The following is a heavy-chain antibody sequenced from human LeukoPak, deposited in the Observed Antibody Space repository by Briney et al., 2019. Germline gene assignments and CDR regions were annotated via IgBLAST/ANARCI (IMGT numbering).Heavy chain of an antibody. CDR1: GGSISSSSYY. D-gene: IGHD3-10*01. CDR2: IYYSGST. Sequence: SETLSLTCTVSGGSISSSSYYWGWIRQPPGKGLEWIGSIYYSGSTYYNPSLKSRVTISVDTSKNQFSLKLSSVTAADTAVYYCAREGGYKGAPDMVRGAPGSNWGQGTLVTVSS. CDR3: AREGGYKGAPDMVRGAPGSN. V-gene: IGHV4-39*07. J-gene: IGHJ4*02.